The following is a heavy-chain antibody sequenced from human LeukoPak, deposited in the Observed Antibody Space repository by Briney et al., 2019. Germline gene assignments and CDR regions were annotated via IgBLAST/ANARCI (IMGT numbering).Heavy chain of an antibody. CDR1: GASSNNNY. Sequence: KPSEPLPLPCTVSGASSNNNYWNWVRQPPGKGLQWIGYIYYSGTTNSNPPLKSRVTISVDNAKNQFSLNLSPLTAAARAVYSFAMGVYCGYGNCQSEWSAPGGQGKLVTVSS. CDR3: AMGVYCGYGNCQSEWSAP. J-gene: IGHJ5*02. V-gene: IGHV4-59*01. CDR2: IYYSGTT. D-gene: IGHD2-15*01.